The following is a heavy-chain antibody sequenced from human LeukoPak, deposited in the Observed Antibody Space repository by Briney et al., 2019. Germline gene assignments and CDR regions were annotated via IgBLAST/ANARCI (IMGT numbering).Heavy chain of an antibody. CDR3: ATVPYSSGWYNFDY. V-gene: IGHV1-24*01. Sequence: ASVKASCKVSGYTLTELSMHWVRQAPGKGLEWMGGFDPEDGETIYAQRFQGRVTMTEDTSTDTAYMELSSLRSEDTAVYYCATVPYSSGWYNFDYWGQGTLVTVSS. CDR2: FDPEDGET. D-gene: IGHD6-19*01. CDR1: GYTLTELS. J-gene: IGHJ4*02.